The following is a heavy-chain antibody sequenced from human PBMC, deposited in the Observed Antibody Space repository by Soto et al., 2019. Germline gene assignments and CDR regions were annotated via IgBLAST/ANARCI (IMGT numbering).Heavy chain of an antibody. J-gene: IGHJ4*02. CDR1: GGTFNTYT. V-gene: IGHV1-69*02. Sequence: QVQVVQSGAEVKKPEPSVKVSCKPSGGTFNTYTVNWVRLAPGHGLGWMGRFIPILDMANYAQKFQDRVTKTADRSTFTAYMELSSLTSDDTAVYYCAITYCRDNSCPRDFDFWGPGTRVTVSS. CDR2: FIPILDMA. D-gene: IGHD2-21*01. CDR3: AITYCRDNSCPRDFDF.